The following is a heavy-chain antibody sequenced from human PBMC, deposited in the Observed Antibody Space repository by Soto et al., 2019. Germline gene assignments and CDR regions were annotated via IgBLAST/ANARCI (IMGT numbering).Heavy chain of an antibody. D-gene: IGHD3-9*01. Sequence: SQTLSLTCXISGDSVSSNSAAWNWIRQSPSRGLEWLGRTYYRSKWYYDSALSVKSRITINPDTSKNQLSLQLNSVTPEDTAVYYCARDVGAGYYFDYWGQGTLVTVSS. V-gene: IGHV6-1*01. CDR2: TYYRSKWYY. CDR1: GDSVSSNSAA. CDR3: ARDVGAGYYFDY. J-gene: IGHJ4*02.